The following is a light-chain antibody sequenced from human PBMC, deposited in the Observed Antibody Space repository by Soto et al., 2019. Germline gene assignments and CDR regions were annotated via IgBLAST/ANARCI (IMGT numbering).Light chain of an antibody. CDR1: QSINIY. V-gene: IGKV1-39*01. CDR3: QQSYRSPYT. Sequence: IQMTQSPSSLSASVGDSVTVTCRASQSINIYLNWYQQKPGKAPTLLISCASKLQSGVPSRFTGGGSRTDFTLTISSLQPEDFATYYCQQSYRSPYTFGQGTKLEIK. CDR2: CAS. J-gene: IGKJ2*01.